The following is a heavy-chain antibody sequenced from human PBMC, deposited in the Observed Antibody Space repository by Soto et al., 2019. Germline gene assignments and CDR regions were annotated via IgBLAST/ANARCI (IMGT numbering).Heavy chain of an antibody. CDR2: LYSSGTT. J-gene: IGHJ6*02. CDR3: ARDWSKFSYNYPYYYAMDA. V-gene: IGHV3-53*02. Sequence: EVQLVETGGGLIQPGGSLRLSCTVSGFSVTNSYINWVRQAPGKGLEWVSILYSSGTTYYADSVRGRFTVSRDDSKNTLFLHMNSLRAEDTAVYYWARDWSKFSYNYPYYYAMDAWGQGTTVTVSS. D-gene: IGHD5-18*01. CDR1: GFSVTNSY.